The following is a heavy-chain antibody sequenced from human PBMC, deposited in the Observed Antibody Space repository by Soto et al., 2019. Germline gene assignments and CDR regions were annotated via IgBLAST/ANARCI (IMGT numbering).Heavy chain of an antibody. CDR3: AREEEWPSLDY. V-gene: IGHV3-33*01. J-gene: IGHJ4*02. Sequence: QVQLVESGGGVVQPGRSLRLSCAASGFTFSSYGMHWVRQAPGKGLEWVATIWYDSSNKYYGDSGKGRFTISRDNSKNTLYLQMNSLRAEDTAVYYCAREEEWPSLDYWGQGTLVTVSS. CDR1: GFTFSSYG. CDR2: IWYDSSNK. D-gene: IGHD3-3*01.